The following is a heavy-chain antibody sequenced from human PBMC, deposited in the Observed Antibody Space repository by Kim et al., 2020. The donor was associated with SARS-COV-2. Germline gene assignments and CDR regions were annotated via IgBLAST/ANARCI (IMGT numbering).Heavy chain of an antibody. V-gene: IGHV3-11*04. CDR1: GFTFSDSY. CDR2: ISSSGSTI. J-gene: IGHJ4*02. Sequence: GGSPRLSCAASGFTFSDSYMSWIRQAPGKGLEWVSYISSSGSTIYYADSVKGRFTISRDNAKKSLYLQMNSLRAEDTAVYYCASDSIAAAGTGLDYWGQGTLVTVSS. D-gene: IGHD6-13*01. CDR3: ASDSIAAAGTGLDY.